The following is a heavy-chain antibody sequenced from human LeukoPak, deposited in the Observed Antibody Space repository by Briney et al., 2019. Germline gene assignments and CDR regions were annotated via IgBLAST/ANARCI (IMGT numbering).Heavy chain of an antibody. CDR2: ISSSGSTI. Sequence: QPGGSLRLSCAASGFTFSSYEMNWVRQAPGKGLEWVSYISSSGSTIYYADSVKGRFTISRDNAKNSLYLQMNSLRAEDTAVYYCARDEAAGRYYYYGMDVWGKGTTATVSS. CDR1: GFTFSSYE. CDR3: ARDEAAGRYYYYGMDV. V-gene: IGHV3-48*03. D-gene: IGHD6-13*01. J-gene: IGHJ6*04.